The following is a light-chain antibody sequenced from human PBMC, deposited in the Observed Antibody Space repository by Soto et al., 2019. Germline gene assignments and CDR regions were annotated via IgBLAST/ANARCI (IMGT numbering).Light chain of an antibody. CDR1: QGISSF. CDR3: QHRHSYPIT. J-gene: IGKJ5*01. V-gene: IGKV1-9*01. CDR2: TAS. Sequence: DIQLTQSPSFLSASVGDRVTITCRASQGISSFIAWYQQKPGKAPKLLIHTASTLQSGVPSRFSGSGSGPEFTLTISSLQPEDFATYYCQHRHSYPITFGQGTRLEIK.